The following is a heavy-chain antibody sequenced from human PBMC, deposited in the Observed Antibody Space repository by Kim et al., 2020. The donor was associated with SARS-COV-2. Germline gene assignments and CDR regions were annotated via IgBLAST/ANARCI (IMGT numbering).Heavy chain of an antibody. Sequence: SVKVSCKASGGTFSSYAISWVRQAPGQGLEWMGGIIPIFGTANYAQKFQGRVTITADESTSTAYMELSSLRSEDTAVYYCARDQGRGSIVVVPAAMGGAYYYYGMDVWGQGTTVTVSS. CDR1: GGTFSSYA. CDR2: IIPIFGTA. V-gene: IGHV1-69*13. CDR3: ARDQGRGSIVVVPAAMGGAYYYYGMDV. D-gene: IGHD2-2*01. J-gene: IGHJ6*02.